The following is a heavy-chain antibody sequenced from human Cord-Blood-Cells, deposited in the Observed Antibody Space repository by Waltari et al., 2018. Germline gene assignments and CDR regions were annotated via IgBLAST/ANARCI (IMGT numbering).Heavy chain of an antibody. CDR2: ISGSGGST. D-gene: IGHD2-2*01. V-gene: IGHV3-23*01. CDR3: AKDRVVVVPAAMYPLDP. CDR1: GFTFSSYA. J-gene: IGHJ5*02. Sequence: EVQLLESGGGLVQPGGSLRLSCAASGFTFSSYAMSWVRQAPGKGLEWVSAISGSGGSTYYADSVKGRFTISRDNSKNTLYLQMNSLRAEDTAVYYCAKDRVVVVPAAMYPLDPWGQGTLVTVSS.